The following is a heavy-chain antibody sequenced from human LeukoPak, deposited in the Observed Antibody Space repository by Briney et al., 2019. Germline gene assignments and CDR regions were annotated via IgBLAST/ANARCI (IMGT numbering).Heavy chain of an antibody. CDR2: IKLDGSEK. CDR1: GFTFSDYW. Sequence: PGGSLRLSCAASGFTFSDYWMSWVRQAPGKGLECVANIKLDGSEKYYVDSVKGRFTISRDNADDSLYLQMNSLRPEDTAVYYCARDGHRYLDLWGRGTLVTVSS. V-gene: IGHV3-7*05. CDR3: ARDGHRYLDL. J-gene: IGHJ2*01.